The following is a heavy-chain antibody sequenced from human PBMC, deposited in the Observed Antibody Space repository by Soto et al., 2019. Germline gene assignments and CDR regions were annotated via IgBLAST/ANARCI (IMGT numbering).Heavy chain of an antibody. J-gene: IGHJ4*02. CDR1: GYTFTSYD. Sequence: ASVKVSCRASGYTFTSYDIYWVRQATGQGLEWMGWMNPNTGNPGYAQKFQGRVTVTSDTSINTVHMELSSLRSEDTAVYYCARRAETNGWNGFGADKYYFDFWGQGTLVTVSS. V-gene: IGHV1-8*01. CDR3: ARRAETNGWNGFGADKYYFDF. D-gene: IGHD1-1*01. CDR2: MNPNTGNP.